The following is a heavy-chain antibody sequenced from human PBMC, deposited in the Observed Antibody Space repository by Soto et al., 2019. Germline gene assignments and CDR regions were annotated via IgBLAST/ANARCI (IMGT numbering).Heavy chain of an antibody. CDR2: IYHTGTT. CDR3: VREGLTMYGVLTPSFDP. J-gene: IGHJ5*02. V-gene: IGHV4-30-4*01. D-gene: IGHD3-3*01. Sequence: QVQLQESGPGLVKPSQTLSLTCTVSGASITSGDYSWNWIRQPPGKGLEWIGYIYHTGTTYYNPSLQCRVTISVDTSMNQSSLKLRSVTAADTAVYYCVREGLTMYGVLTPSFDPWGPGTRVTFSS. CDR1: GASITSGDYS.